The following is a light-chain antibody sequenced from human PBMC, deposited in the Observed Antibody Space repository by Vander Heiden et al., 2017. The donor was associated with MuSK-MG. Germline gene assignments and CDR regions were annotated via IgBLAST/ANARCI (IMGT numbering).Light chain of an antibody. Sequence: EVVLTQSPGTLSLSPGERATLSCRASQSVSSSYLAWYQQRPGQAPRLLIYGASSRATGIPDRFSGSESGTDFTLTISRLEPEDFAVYYCQHYGSSRTFGQGTKVEIK. CDR2: GAS. CDR3: QHYGSSRT. J-gene: IGKJ1*01. CDR1: QSVSSSY. V-gene: IGKV3-20*01.